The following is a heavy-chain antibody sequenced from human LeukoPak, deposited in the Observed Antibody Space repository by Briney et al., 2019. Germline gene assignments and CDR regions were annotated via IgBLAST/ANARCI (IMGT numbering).Heavy chain of an antibody. CDR3: ARESGTYYYDSSGSEELDY. CDR1: GFTFTSFW. CDR2: VKQDGNEK. J-gene: IGHJ4*02. D-gene: IGHD3-22*01. V-gene: IGHV3-7*01. Sequence: GGSLRLSCAASGFTFTSFWMSWVRQAPGKGLEWVANVKQDGNEKYYVDSVKGRFTISRDNAKNSLYLQMNSLRAEDTAVYYCARESGTYYYDSSGSEELDYWGQGTLVTVSS.